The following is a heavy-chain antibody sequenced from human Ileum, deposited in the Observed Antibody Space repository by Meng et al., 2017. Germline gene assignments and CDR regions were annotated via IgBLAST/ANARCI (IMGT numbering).Heavy chain of an antibody. CDR2: IHPSGTT. V-gene: IGHV4-34*02. CDR1: DGSLSGFY. J-gene: IGHJ4*02. CDR3: ARGIDRAKLGDY. Sequence: QVQLQQWGAGLLKPSESLSLSCAVHDGSLSGFYWSWTRQPPGKGLEWIGEIHPSGTTDYNPSLKSRLSISVDTSKNQISLSLTSVTAADTAIYYRARGIDRAKLGDYWGQGTLVTVSS. D-gene: IGHD7-27*01.